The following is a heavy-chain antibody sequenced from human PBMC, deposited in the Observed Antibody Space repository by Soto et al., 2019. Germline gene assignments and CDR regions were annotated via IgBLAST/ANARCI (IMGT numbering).Heavy chain of an antibody. J-gene: IGHJ5*02. D-gene: IGHD5-12*01. CDR2: ISTYSGDT. CDR1: GYTFFTYD. V-gene: IGHV1-18*01. CDR3: ARQHGATTSENWFHP. Sequence: QVHLVQSGVEVKTPGASVKVSCQASGYTFFTYDISWVRQAPGQGLEWMGWISTYSGDTKYAQKFQGRVTMTTDTSTTTAYLELRSLRSDDTAAYDCARQHGATTSENWFHPWGQGTLVTVSS.